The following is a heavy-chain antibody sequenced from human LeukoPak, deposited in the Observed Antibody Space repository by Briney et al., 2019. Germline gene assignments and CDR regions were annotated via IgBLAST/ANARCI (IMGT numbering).Heavy chain of an antibody. Sequence: GVPLTLSCAASGLTYSSYEVIWVRHAPGEALECVSYISSSGSSIYYADSVKGRFTISRDNAKDSLYLQMNSLRAEDTAVYYCAREDYGDYESAFDIWGQGTMVTVSS. CDR2: ISSSGSSI. CDR3: AREDYGDYESAFDI. D-gene: IGHD4-17*01. CDR1: GLTYSSYE. J-gene: IGHJ3*02. V-gene: IGHV3-48*03.